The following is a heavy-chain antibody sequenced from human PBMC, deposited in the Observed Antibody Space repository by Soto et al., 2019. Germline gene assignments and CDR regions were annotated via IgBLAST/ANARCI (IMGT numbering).Heavy chain of an antibody. Sequence: EVQLVESGGGLVKPGGSLRISCAASGFTFSSYSMNWVRQAPGKGLEWVSSISSSSSYIYYADSVKGRFTISRDNAKNSLYLQMNSLRAEDTAVYYCARGLFYYDSSVCYGYWGQGTLVSVSS. CDR1: GFTFSSYS. V-gene: IGHV3-21*01. CDR3: ARGLFYYDSSVCYGY. CDR2: ISSSSSYI. D-gene: IGHD3-22*01. J-gene: IGHJ4*02.